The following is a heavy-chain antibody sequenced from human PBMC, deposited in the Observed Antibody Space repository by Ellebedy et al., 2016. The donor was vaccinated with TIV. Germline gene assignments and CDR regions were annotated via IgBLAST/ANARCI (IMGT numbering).Heavy chain of an antibody. J-gene: IGHJ4*02. D-gene: IGHD6-19*01. V-gene: IGHV4-59*08. CDR2: IYYSGST. CDR3: AKHQQWLTRLGF. Sequence: SETLSLTXTVSGGSISSYYWSWIRQPPGKGLEWIGYIYYSGSTNYNPSLKSRVTISVDTSKNQFSLKLSSVTAADTAVYYCAKHQQWLTRLGFWGQGNLVTVAS. CDR1: GGSISSYY.